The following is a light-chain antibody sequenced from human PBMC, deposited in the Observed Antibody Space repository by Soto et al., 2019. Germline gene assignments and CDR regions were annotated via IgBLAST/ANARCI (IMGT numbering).Light chain of an antibody. Sequence: EFVLTQSPGTLSLSPGERATLSCRASQSVSSCYLAWYQQKPGEAPRLLIYGASSRATGIPDRFSGSGSGTDFTLTISSLEPEDFAVYYCQQYGSSPLTFGGGTKVEIK. V-gene: IGKV3-20*01. CDR1: QSVSSCY. CDR2: GAS. CDR3: QQYGSSPLT. J-gene: IGKJ4*01.